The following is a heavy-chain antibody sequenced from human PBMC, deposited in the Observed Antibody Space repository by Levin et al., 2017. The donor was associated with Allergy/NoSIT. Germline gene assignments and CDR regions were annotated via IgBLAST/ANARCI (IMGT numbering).Heavy chain of an antibody. J-gene: IGHJ3*02. CDR3: ARGLFDI. CDR2: IYHSGST. Sequence: PSETLSLTCAVSGGSISSGGYSWSWIRQPPGKGLEWIGYIYHSGSTYYNPSLKSRVTISVDRSKNQFSLKLSSVTAADTAVYYCARGLFDIWGQGTMVTVSS. CDR1: GGSISSGGYS. V-gene: IGHV4-30-2*01.